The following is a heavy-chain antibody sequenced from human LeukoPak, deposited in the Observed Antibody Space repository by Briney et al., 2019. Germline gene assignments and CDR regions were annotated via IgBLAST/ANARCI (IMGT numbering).Heavy chain of an antibody. Sequence: ASVKVSCKASGYTFTSYGISWVRQAPGQGLEWMGWISAYNGNTNYAQKLQGRVTMTTDTSTSTAYMELRSLRSDDTAVYYCARDRMWELLLGPGDYWGQGTLVTVSS. CDR1: GYTFTSYG. J-gene: IGHJ4*02. D-gene: IGHD1-26*01. CDR3: ARDRMWELLLGPGDY. V-gene: IGHV1-18*01. CDR2: ISAYNGNT.